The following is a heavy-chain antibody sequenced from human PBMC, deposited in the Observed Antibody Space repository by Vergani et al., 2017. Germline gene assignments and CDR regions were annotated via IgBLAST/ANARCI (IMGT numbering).Heavy chain of an antibody. CDR2: IYTSGST. V-gene: IGHV4-61*02. D-gene: IGHD2-15*01. CDR3: ARAVVVVAAAGNYFDY. CDR1: GGSISSGSYY. Sequence: QVQLQESGPGLVKPSQTLSLTCTVSGGSISSGSYYWSWIRQPAGKGLEWIGRIYTSGSTNYNPSLKSRVTISVDTSKNQFSLKLSSVTAADTAVYYCARAVVVVAAAGNYFDYWGQGTLVTVSS. J-gene: IGHJ4*02.